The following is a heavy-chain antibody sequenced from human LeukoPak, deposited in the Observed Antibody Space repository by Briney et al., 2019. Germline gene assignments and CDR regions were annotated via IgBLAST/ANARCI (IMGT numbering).Heavy chain of an antibody. CDR3: ARGRYGDFPYGY. CDR2: IYYSGST. V-gene: IGHV4-59*13. CDR1: GGSISSYY. D-gene: IGHD4-17*01. J-gene: IGHJ4*02. Sequence: SETLSLTCTVSGGSISSYYWSWIRQPPGKGLEWIGYIYYSGSTNYNPSLKSRVTISVDTSKNQFSLKLSSVTAADTAVYYCARGRYGDFPYGYWGQGTLVTVSS.